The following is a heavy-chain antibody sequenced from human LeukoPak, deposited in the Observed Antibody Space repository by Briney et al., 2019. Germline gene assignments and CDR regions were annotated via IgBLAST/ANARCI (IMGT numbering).Heavy chain of an antibody. CDR1: GFTFSSYG. CDR3: ARDAVGGYSYGSQPLDY. D-gene: IGHD5-18*01. V-gene: IGHV3-30*19. Sequence: PGGSLRLSCAASGFTFSSYGMHWVRQAPGKGLEWVAVIWYDGSNKYYADSVKGRFTISRDNSKNTLYLQMNSLRAEDTAVYYCARDAVGGYSYGSQPLDYWGQGTLVTVSS. CDR2: IWYDGSNK. J-gene: IGHJ4*02.